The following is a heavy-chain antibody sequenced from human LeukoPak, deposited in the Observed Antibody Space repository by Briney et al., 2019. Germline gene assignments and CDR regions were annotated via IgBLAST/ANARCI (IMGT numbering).Heavy chain of an antibody. J-gene: IGHJ4*02. Sequence: GGCLRLSCAASGFTFNTYAMNWVRQAPGKGLEWVSAVTGNGGSAYYADSVKGRFTISRDNSKKTLYLQMNSLRAEDTAVYYCARSFNGAYFDYWGQGTLVTVSS. CDR3: ARSFNGAYFDY. V-gene: IGHV3-23*01. CDR1: GFTFNTYA. D-gene: IGHD3-10*01. CDR2: VTGNGGSA.